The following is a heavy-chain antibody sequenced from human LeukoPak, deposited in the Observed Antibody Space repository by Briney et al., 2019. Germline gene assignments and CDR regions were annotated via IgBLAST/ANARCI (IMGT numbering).Heavy chain of an antibody. Sequence: KPSETLSLTCTVSGGSISDYYWSWIRQPPGKGLEWIGYIYYSWNTNYNPSLKSRVTISVDTSKNQFSLKLSSVTAADTAMYYCARGFDAFDIWGQGTMVTVSS. V-gene: IGHV4-59*01. CDR1: GGSISDYY. CDR2: IYYSWNT. CDR3: ARGFDAFDI. D-gene: IGHD3-10*01. J-gene: IGHJ3*02.